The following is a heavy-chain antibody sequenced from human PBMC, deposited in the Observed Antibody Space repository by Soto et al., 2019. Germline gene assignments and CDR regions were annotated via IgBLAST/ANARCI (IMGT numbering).Heavy chain of an antibody. CDR3: AREGSMGLNPSLLPDY. J-gene: IGHJ4*02. Sequence: ASVKVSCQASGYTFTSYGITWVRQAPGQGLEWMGWISAYNGNTNYAQKLQGRVTMATDTSTSTAYMEMRSLRSDDTAVYYCAREGSMGLNPSLLPDYWGQGTLVTVSS. CDR1: GYTFTSYG. CDR2: ISAYNGNT. D-gene: IGHD3-10*01. V-gene: IGHV1-18*01.